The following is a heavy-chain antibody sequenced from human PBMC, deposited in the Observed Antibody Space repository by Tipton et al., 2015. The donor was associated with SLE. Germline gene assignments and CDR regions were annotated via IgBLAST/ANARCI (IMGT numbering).Heavy chain of an antibody. J-gene: IGHJ4*02. CDR1: GFIISSYL. CDR2: ISSSSSDI. Sequence: QLVQSGGDLVQPGGSLRLSCAASGFIISSYLMTWVRQAPGRGLEWVSSISSSSSDISYAESVKGRITISRDNAKNSLYLQMNSLRAEDTAVYYCASGGIFLPNWGQGTLVTVSS. CDR3: ASGGIFLPN. V-gene: IGHV3-21*01. D-gene: IGHD4-23*01.